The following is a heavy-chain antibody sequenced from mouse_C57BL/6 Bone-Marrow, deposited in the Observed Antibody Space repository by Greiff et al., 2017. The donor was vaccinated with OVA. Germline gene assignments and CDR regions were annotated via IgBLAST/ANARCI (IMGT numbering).Heavy chain of an antibody. J-gene: IGHJ3*01. Sequence: DVHLVESGGGLVKPGGSLKLSCAASGFTFSSYAMSWVRQTPEKRLEWVATISDGGSYTYYPDNVKGRFTIYRDNAKNNLYLQMSHLKSEDTAMYYCAREYDSSGSFAYWGQGTLVTVSA. CDR2: ISDGGSYT. D-gene: IGHD3-2*02. CDR1: GFTFSSYA. CDR3: AREYDSSGSFAY. V-gene: IGHV5-4*01.